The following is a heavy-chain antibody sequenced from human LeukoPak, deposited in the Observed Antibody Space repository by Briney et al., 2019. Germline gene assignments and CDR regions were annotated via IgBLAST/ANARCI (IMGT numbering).Heavy chain of an antibody. CDR3: AKDSIGAMVNWFDP. J-gene: IGHJ5*02. CDR2: IRYDGSNK. D-gene: IGHD5-18*01. Sequence: GGSPRLSCAASGFTFSSYGMHWVRQAPGKGLEWVAFIRYDGSNKYYADSVKGRFTISRDNSKNTLYLQMNSLRAEDTAVYYCAKDSIGAMVNWFDPWGQGTLVTVSS. V-gene: IGHV3-30*02. CDR1: GFTFSSYG.